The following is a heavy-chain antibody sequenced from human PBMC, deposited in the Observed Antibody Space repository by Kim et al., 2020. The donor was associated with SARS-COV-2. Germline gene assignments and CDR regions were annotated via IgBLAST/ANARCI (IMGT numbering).Heavy chain of an antibody. CDR3: ARDLRLRYFDWLSPTWFDA. V-gene: IGHV1-3*01. D-gene: IGHD3-9*01. J-gene: IGHJ5*02. Sequence: QGRVTITRDRSASTAYMELSSLRSEDTAVYYCARDLRLRYFDWLSPTWFDAWGQGTLVTVSS.